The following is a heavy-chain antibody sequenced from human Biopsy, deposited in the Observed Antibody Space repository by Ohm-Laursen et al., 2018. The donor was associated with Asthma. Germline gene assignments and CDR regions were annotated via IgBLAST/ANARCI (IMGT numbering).Heavy chain of an antibody. D-gene: IGHD6-6*01. CDR2: VYYSGRT. CDR3: ARAVSSSSYWYFDL. Sequence: TLSLTSIVSGDAMSTSGSYWGWIRQSPGKGLEWIGSVYYSGRTYYNPSLESRVTISADTSKNHFSLKVTSVTAADTAVYYCARAVSSSSYWYFDLWGRGDLVTVSS. V-gene: IGHV4-39*02. J-gene: IGHJ2*01. CDR1: GDAMSTSGSY.